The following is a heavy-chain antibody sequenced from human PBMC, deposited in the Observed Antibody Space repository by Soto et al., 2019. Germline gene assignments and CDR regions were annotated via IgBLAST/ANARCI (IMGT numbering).Heavy chain of an antibody. Sequence: PGGSLRLSCAASGFTFRSCAMGWVRQAPGKGLEWVSDIIDSGASTYYAESVKGRFTISRDNSKSTLYLQMNSLRAEDTALYYCAKGRSYYYYYGVDVWGQGTTVTVSS. CDR1: GFTFRSCA. CDR2: IIDSGAST. V-gene: IGHV3-23*01. J-gene: IGHJ6*02. CDR3: AKGRSYYYYYGVDV.